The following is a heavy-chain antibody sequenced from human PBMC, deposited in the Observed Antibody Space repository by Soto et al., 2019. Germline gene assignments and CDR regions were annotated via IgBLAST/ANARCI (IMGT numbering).Heavy chain of an antibody. CDR3: AFEPKESIRDRVPVSAP. V-gene: IGHV4-61*01. CDR2: IYYSGST. CDR1: GGSGRSGSYY. D-gene: IGHD2-21*01. Sequence: PSETLPLTSTVSGGSGRSGSYYWSWIRQPPGKGLEWIGYIYYSGSTNYNPSLKSRVTISVDTSKNQFSLKLSSVSAGDTAVYFCAFEPKESIRDRVPVSAPWVKG. J-gene: IGHJ5*02.